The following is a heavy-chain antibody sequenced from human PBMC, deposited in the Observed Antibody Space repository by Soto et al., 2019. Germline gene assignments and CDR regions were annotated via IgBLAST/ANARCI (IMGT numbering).Heavy chain of an antibody. Sequence: QVQLVESGGGVVQPGRSLRLSCAASGFTFSTYAMHWVRQAPGKGLEWVAVISYDGSNKYYADSVKGRFTISRDNSKNTLYLQMNSLRAEDTAVFYCARSHRRGDYYYYCGMDVWGQGTTVTGSS. CDR2: ISYDGSNK. J-gene: IGHJ6*02. V-gene: IGHV3-30-3*01. D-gene: IGHD3-16*02. CDR3: ARSHRRGDYYYYCGMDV. CDR1: GFTFSTYA.